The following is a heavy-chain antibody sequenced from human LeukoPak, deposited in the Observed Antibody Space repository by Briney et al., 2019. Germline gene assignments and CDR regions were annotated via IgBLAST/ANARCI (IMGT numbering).Heavy chain of an antibody. D-gene: IGHD1-26*01. Sequence: PGGSLRLSCGASGFIFSDYYMSWIRQAPGKGLEWISYISSSGTPKYYADSVKGRFTISRDNAKNSLYLQMNSLRAEDTAVYYCARVSRELLDYWGQGTLVTVSS. CDR2: ISSSGTPK. CDR3: ARVSRELLDY. CDR1: GFIFSDYY. J-gene: IGHJ4*02. V-gene: IGHV3-11*01.